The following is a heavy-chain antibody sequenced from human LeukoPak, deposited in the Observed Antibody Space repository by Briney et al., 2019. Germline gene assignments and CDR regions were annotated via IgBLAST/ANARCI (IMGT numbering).Heavy chain of an antibody. Sequence: SETLSLTCTVSAASISSGEYYWTWLRHHPGKGLEWIGRIYYSGKTYYNLSLKSRVNISADTSKNRFSLKLSSVTAEDTAVYYCARVRGATIAPFFDYWGQGILVTVSS. V-gene: IGHV4-31*03. CDR3: ARVRGATIAPFFDY. J-gene: IGHJ4*02. CDR1: AASISSGEYY. CDR2: IYYSGKT. D-gene: IGHD6-13*01.